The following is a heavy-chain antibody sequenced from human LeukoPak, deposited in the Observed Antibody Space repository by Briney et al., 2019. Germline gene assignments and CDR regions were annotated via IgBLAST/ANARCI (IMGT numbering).Heavy chain of an antibody. D-gene: IGHD3-10*01. CDR1: GYTFTSYD. CDR2: INPNSGGT. V-gene: IGHV1-2*04. J-gene: IGHJ4*02. Sequence: GASVKVSCKASGYTFTSYDINWVRQATGQGLEWMGWINPNSGGTNYAQKFQGWVTMTRDTSISTAYMELRRLRSDDTAVYYCARGSSGSYYTLYFYWGQGTLVTVSS. CDR3: ARGSSGSYYTLYFY.